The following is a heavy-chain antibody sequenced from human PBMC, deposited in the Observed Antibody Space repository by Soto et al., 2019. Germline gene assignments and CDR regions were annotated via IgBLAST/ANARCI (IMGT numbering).Heavy chain of an antibody. V-gene: IGHV4-4*07. J-gene: IGHJ4*02. CDR2: IYTSGST. CDR3: ARITTVFTIFGTGIIDY. CDR1: GGSISGYY. Sequence: PSETLSLTCTVSGGSISGYYWSWIRQPAGKGLEWIGRIYTSGSTNYNPSLKSRVTMSVDTSKNQFSLKLSSVTAADTAVYYCARITTVFTIFGTGIIDYWGQGTLVTVSS. D-gene: IGHD3-3*01.